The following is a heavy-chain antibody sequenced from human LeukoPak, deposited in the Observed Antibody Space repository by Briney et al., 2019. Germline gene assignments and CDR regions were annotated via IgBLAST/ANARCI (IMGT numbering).Heavy chain of an antibody. CDR1: GGSISSYY. Sequence: SETLSLACTVSGGSISSYYWSWIRQPPGKGLEWIGYIYYSGSTNYNPSLKSRVTISVDTSKNQFSLKLSSVTAADTAVYYCATAGGPYYFDYWGQGTLVTVSS. CDR2: IYYSGST. D-gene: IGHD1-1*01. J-gene: IGHJ4*02. V-gene: IGHV4-59*01. CDR3: ATAGGPYYFDY.